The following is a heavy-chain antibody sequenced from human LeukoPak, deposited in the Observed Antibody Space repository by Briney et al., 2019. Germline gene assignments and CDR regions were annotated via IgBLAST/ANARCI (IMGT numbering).Heavy chain of an antibody. Sequence: KTSETLSLTCAVYGGSFSGYYWSWIRQPPGKGLEWIGEINHSGNTYYNPSLKSRVTISVDTSKKQFSLKLSSVTAADTAVYYCARVLPAAIVYYYCYMDVWGKGTTVTVSS. CDR2: INHSGNT. CDR3: ARVLPAAIVYYYCYMDV. J-gene: IGHJ6*03. V-gene: IGHV4-34*01. D-gene: IGHD2-2*02. CDR1: GGSFSGYY.